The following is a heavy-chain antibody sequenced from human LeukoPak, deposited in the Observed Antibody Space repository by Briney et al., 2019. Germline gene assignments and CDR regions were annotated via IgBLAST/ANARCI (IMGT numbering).Heavy chain of an antibody. CDR1: GGSISSYY. J-gene: IGHJ6*03. V-gene: IGHV4-4*09. Sequence: KSSETLSLTCTVSGGSISSYYWSWIRQPPGKGLEWIGYIYTSGSTNYNPSLKSRVTISVDTSKTQLSLKLSSVTAADTAVYYCARAPYYDFWSGSYYYYMDVWGKGTTVTVSS. CDR2: IYTSGST. CDR3: ARAPYYDFWSGSYYYYMDV. D-gene: IGHD3-3*01.